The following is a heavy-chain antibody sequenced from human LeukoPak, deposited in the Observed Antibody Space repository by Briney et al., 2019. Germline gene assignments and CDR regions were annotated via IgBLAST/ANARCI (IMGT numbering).Heavy chain of an antibody. CDR3: VRDLSPVSDRNVWYDALDI. CDR2: ISGDESHN. CDR1: GFIFTSSW. D-gene: IGHD1-1*01. Sequence: PGGSLRLSCVASGFIFTSSWMTWVRQAPGKGLEWVANISGDESHNRYMDSVKGRFTISRDNAKNSLYLQLNSLRAEDTAIYYCVRDLSPVSDRNVWYDALDIWGQGTMVTVSS. J-gene: IGHJ3*02. V-gene: IGHV3-7*01.